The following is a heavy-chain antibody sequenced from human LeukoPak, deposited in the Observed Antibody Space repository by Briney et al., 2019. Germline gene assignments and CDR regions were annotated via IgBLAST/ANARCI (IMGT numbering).Heavy chain of an antibody. J-gene: IGHJ5*02. Sequence: SETLSLTRTVSGGSISSGSYYWSWIRQPAGEGLEWIGRIYTSGSTNYNPSLKSRVTISVDTSKNQFSLKLSSVTAADTAVDYCARDSSSCPWGFDAWGQGTLVTVSS. CDR3: ARDSSSCPWGFDA. CDR1: GGSISSGSYY. V-gene: IGHV4-61*02. D-gene: IGHD6-13*01. CDR2: IYTSGST.